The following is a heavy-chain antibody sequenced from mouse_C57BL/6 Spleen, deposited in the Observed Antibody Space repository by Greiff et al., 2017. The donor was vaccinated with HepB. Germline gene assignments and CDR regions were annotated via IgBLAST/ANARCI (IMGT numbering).Heavy chain of an antibody. D-gene: IGHD2-4*01. J-gene: IGHJ3*01. CDR1: GYAFSSSW. CDR2: IYPGDGDT. CDR3: ASLVITHGGFAY. Sequence: QVQLQQSGPELVKPGASVKISCKASGYAFSSSWMNWVKQRPGKGLEWIGRIYPGDGDTNYNGKFKGKAKLTADKSSSTAYMQLSSLTSEDSAVYFCASLVITHGGFAYWGQGTLVTVSA. V-gene: IGHV1-82*01.